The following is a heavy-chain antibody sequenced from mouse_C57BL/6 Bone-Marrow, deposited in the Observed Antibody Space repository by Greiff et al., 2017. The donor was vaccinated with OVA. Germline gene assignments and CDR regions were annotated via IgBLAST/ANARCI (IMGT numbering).Heavy chain of an antibody. CDR1: GYTFTSYW. J-gene: IGHJ2*01. CDR3: ARGGTGYFDY. Sequence: QVQLQQPGAELVRPGTSVKLSCKASGYTFTSYWMHWVKQRPGQGLEWIGVIDPSDSYTKYNQKFKGKATLTVDTSSSTAYMQLSSLTSEDSAVYYCARGGTGYFDYWGQGTTLTVSS. CDR2: IDPSDSYT. D-gene: IGHD4-1*01. V-gene: IGHV1-59*01.